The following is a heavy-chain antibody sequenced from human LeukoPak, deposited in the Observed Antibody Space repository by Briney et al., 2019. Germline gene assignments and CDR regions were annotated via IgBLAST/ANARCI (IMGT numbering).Heavy chain of an antibody. CDR3: AKETGNFDDAFDI. CDR1: KFIFGDYA. D-gene: IGHD4-23*01. J-gene: IGHJ3*02. V-gene: IGHV3-9*01. Sequence: GGSLRLSCAASKFIFGDYAMHWVRQAPGKGLEWVSGISWNSDIMGYADSVKGRFTISRDNAKNSLYLQMNSLRAEDTAVYYCAKETGNFDDAFDIWGQGTMVTVSS. CDR2: ISWNSDIM.